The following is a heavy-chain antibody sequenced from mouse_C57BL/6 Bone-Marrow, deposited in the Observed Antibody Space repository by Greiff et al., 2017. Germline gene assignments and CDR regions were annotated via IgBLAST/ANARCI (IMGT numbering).Heavy chain of an antibody. V-gene: IGHV14-4*01. D-gene: IGHD1-1*01. J-gene: IGHJ1*03. CDR3: TTPITTVVARYWYFDV. CDR2: FDPENGDT. CDR1: GFNIKDDY. Sequence: EVQLQQSGAELVRPGASVKLSCTASGFNIKDDYMHWVKQRPEQGLEWIGWFDPENGDTEYASKFQGKATITADTSSNTAYLQLSSLTSEDTAVYYCTTPITTVVARYWYFDVWGTGTTVTVSS.